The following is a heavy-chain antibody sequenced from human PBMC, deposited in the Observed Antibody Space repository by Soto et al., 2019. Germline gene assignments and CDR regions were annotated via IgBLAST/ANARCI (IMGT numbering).Heavy chain of an antibody. CDR2: INSDGSRT. Sequence: WGFLRHPCAASGVTLSTLYIHRVRQTPGKGLVWVSRINSDGSRTNYADSVKGRFTTFRDNAKNTLYLQLNSLTAEDTAVYYCATVATGSYDWFDPWGQGTLVTVSS. CDR1: GVTLSTLY. D-gene: IGHD1-26*01. V-gene: IGHV3-74*01. CDR3: ATVATGSYDWFDP. J-gene: IGHJ5*02.